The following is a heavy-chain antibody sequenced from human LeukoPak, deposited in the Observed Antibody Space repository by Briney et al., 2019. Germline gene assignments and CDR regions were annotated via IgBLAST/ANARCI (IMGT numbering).Heavy chain of an antibody. Sequence: GGSLRLSCAASGFTVSSNYMSWVRQAPGKGLGWVSVIYSGGSIYYADSVKGRFTISRDNSKSTLYLQMNSLRAEDTAVYYCARNLWFGDFDYWGQGPLVTVSS. CDR3: ARNLWFGDFDY. J-gene: IGHJ4*02. CDR1: GFTVSSNY. CDR2: IYSGGSI. D-gene: IGHD3-10*01. V-gene: IGHV3-66*01.